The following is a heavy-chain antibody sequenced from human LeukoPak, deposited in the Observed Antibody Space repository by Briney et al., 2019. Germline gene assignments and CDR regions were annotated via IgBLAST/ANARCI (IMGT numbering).Heavy chain of an antibody. CDR2: ISSSSSYI. D-gene: IGHD3-10*02. J-gene: IGHJ4*02. V-gene: IGHV3-21*01. CDR1: GFTFSSYS. CDR3: ARGTMFPYYFDY. Sequence: GGSLRLSCAASGFTFSSYSMKWVRQAPGKGLEWVSFISSSSSYIYYRDSVKGRFTISRDNARNSLYLQMNSLRAEDTAVYYCARGTMFPYYFDYWGQGTLVTVSS.